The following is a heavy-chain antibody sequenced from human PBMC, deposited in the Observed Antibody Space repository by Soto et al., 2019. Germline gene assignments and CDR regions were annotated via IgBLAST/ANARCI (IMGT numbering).Heavy chain of an antibody. CDR3: ARLSIAAANGDY. CDR1: GFTFSNSW. Sequence: EVQLVESGGGLVQPGGSLRLSCEASGFTFSNSWMSWVRQAPEKGLEWVANIKQDESEKYYVDSVKGRFTISRDNAKNSLYLQMNSLTAEDTAVYYCARLSIAAANGDYWGQGTLVTVSS. J-gene: IGHJ4*02. CDR2: IKQDESEK. D-gene: IGHD6-13*01. V-gene: IGHV3-7*03.